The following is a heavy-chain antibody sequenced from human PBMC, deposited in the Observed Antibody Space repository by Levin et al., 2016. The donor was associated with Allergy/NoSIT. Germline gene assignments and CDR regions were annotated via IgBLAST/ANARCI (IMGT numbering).Heavy chain of an antibody. V-gene: IGHV4-59*01. CDR1: GGSISSYY. CDR2: IYYSGST. CDR3: ARRSRGSYHFDY. J-gene: IGHJ4*02. D-gene: IGHD1-26*01. Sequence: SETLSLTCTVSGGSISSYYWSWIRQPPGKGLEWIGYIYYSGSTDYNPSLKSRVTISVDTSKNHFSLKLSSVTAADTAVYYCARRSRGSYHFDYWGQGTLVTVSS.